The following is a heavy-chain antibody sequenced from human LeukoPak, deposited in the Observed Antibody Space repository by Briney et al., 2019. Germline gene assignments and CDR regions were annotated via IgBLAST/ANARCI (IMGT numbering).Heavy chain of an antibody. CDR2: ISSSSSYT. D-gene: IGHD3-10*01. J-gene: IGHJ4*02. CDR3: AREFSHYYGSGSYRYYFDY. V-gene: IGHV3-11*06. Sequence: GGSLRLSCAASGFTFSDYYMSWIRRAPGKGLEWVSYISSSSSYTNYADSVKGRFTVSRDNAKNSLYLQMNSLRAEDTAVYYCAREFSHYYGSGSYRYYFDYWGQGTLVTVSS. CDR1: GFTFSDYY.